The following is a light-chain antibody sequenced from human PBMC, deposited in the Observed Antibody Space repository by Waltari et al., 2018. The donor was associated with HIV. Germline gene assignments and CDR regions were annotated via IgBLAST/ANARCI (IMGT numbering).Light chain of an antibody. CDR2: KAS. J-gene: IGKJ5*01. CDR1: QSISSW. CDR3: QQYNSYSPIT. V-gene: IGKV1-5*03. Sequence: DIQMTQSPSTLSASVGDRVTITCRASQSISSWLAWYQQKPGKAPKLLIYKASSLESGVPSRFSGSGSGTESTLTISSLQPDDFATYYCQQYNSYSPIT.